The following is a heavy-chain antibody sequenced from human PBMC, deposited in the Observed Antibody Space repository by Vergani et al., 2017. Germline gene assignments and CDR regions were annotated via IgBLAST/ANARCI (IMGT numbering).Heavy chain of an antibody. J-gene: IGHJ6*02. V-gene: IGHV1-18*01. CDR3: AKDLFYCSGGSCHYTVPYGMDV. CDR1: GYTFTSYG. D-gene: IGHD2-15*01. CDR2: ISAYNGNT. Sequence: QVQLVQSGAEVKKPGASVKVSCKASGYTFTSYGISWVRQAPGQGLEWMGWISAYNGNTNYAQKLQGRVTMTTDTSTSTAYMELSSLRSEDTAVYYCAKDLFYCSGGSCHYTVPYGMDVWGQGTTVTVSS.